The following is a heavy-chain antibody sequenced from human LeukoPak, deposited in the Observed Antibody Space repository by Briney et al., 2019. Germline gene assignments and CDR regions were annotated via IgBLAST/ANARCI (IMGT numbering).Heavy chain of an antibody. CDR1: GFTFSSYA. V-gene: IGHV3-64*01. CDR3: ARGNYDFWSGYLYYFDY. J-gene: IGHJ4*02. D-gene: IGHD3-3*01. CDR2: ISSNGGST. Sequence: PGGSLRLSCAASGFTFSSYAMHWVRQAPGKGLEYVSAISSNGGSTYYANSVKGRFTISRDNSKNTLYLQMGSLRAEDMAVYYCARGNYDFWSGYLYYFDYWGQGTLVTVSS.